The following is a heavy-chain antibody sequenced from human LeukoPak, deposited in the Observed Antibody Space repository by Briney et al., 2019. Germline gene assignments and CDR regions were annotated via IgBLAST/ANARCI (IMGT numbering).Heavy chain of an antibody. CDR2: AFSDGRT. CDR3: ARSGNIAVAGIDY. Sequence: PGGSLRLSCAASGITVSTNYMSWVRQAPGKGLEWVSIAFSDGRTFYADSVKGRFTISRDNAKNSLYLQMNSLRAEDTAVYYCARSGNIAVAGIDYWGQGTLVTVSS. V-gene: IGHV3-53*01. CDR1: GITVSTNY. D-gene: IGHD6-19*01. J-gene: IGHJ4*02.